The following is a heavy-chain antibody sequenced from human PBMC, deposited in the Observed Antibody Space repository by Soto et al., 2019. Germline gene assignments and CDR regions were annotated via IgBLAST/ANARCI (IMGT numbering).Heavy chain of an antibody. CDR1: GGTFSSYT. D-gene: IGHD5-12*01. V-gene: IGHV1-69*02. J-gene: IGHJ4*02. CDR2: IIPILGIA. Sequence: QVQLVQSGAEVKKPGSSVKVSCKASGGTFSSYTISWVRQAPGQGLEWMGRIIPILGIANYAQKFQGRVTITADKSTSTAYMELSSLRSEDTAVYYCAIALRYSGNVDYWGQGTLVTVSS. CDR3: AIALRYSGNVDY.